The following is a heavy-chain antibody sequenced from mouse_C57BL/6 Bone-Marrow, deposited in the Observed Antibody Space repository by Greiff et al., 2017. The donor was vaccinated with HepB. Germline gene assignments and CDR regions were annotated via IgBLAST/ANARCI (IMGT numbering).Heavy chain of an antibody. CDR3: TSYYYGSSYDAMDY. Sequence: VQLQQSGAELVRPGASVKLSCTASGFNIKDDYMHWVKQRPEQGLEWIGGIDPENGDTEYASKFQGKATITADTSSNTAYLQLSSLTSEDTAVYYCTSYYYGSSYDAMDYWGQGTSVTVSS. J-gene: IGHJ4*01. V-gene: IGHV14-4*01. D-gene: IGHD1-1*01. CDR2: IDPENGDT. CDR1: GFNIKDDY.